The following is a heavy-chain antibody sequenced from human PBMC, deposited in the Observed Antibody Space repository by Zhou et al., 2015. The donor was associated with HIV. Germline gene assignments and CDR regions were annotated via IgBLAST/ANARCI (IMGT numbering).Heavy chain of an antibody. D-gene: IGHD6-19*01. CDR3: ARDGERSSGWYLPGAFDI. CDR1: GGTFSSYA. V-gene: IGHV1-69*01. J-gene: IGHJ3*02. CDR2: IIPIFGTA. Sequence: QVQLVQSGAEVKKPGSSVKVSCKASGGTFSSYAISWVRQAPGQGLEWMGGIIPIFGTANYAQKFQGRVTITADESTSTAYMELSSLRSEDTAVYYCARDGERSSGWYLPGAFDIWGQGTMVTVSS.